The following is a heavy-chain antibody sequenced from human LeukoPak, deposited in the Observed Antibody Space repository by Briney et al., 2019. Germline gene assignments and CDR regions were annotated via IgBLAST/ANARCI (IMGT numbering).Heavy chain of an antibody. D-gene: IGHD3-9*01. CDR3: ASLTTNRVFDY. CDR2: ISSSGITI. J-gene: IGHJ4*02. Sequence: GGSLRLSCAASGFTFSSYEMNWVRQAPGKGLEWVSYISSSGITIYYADSVKGRFTISRDNAKNSLYLQMNSLRAEDTAVYYRASLTTNRVFDYWGQGTLVTVSS. V-gene: IGHV3-48*03. CDR1: GFTFSSYE.